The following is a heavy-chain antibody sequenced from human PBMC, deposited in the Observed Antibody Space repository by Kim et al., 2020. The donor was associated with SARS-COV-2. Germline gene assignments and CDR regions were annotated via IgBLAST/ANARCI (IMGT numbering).Heavy chain of an antibody. J-gene: IGHJ4*02. CDR2: ISSSSSYI. CDR1: GFNFSSYS. D-gene: IGHD6-13*01. Sequence: GGSLRLSCAASGFNFSSYSMNWVRQAPGKGLEWVSSISSSSSYIYYADSVKGRFTISRDNAKNSLYLQMDSLRAEDTAVYYCAREATSSQGNWGQGTLVPVSS. V-gene: IGHV3-21*01. CDR3: AREATSSQGN.